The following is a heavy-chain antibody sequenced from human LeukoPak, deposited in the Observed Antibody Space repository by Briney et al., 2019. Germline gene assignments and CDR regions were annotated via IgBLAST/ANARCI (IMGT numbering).Heavy chain of an antibody. J-gene: IGHJ4*02. Sequence: GGSLRLSCVASGFTFSRYWMHWVRQAPGKGLGWVSRINSDGRSTSYADSVKDRFTISRDNAKNSLYLQMNSLRAEDTALYYCARVYSSGWYDSFDYWGQGTLVTVSS. V-gene: IGHV3-74*01. D-gene: IGHD6-19*01. CDR1: GFTFSRYW. CDR2: INSDGRST. CDR3: ARVYSSGWYDSFDY.